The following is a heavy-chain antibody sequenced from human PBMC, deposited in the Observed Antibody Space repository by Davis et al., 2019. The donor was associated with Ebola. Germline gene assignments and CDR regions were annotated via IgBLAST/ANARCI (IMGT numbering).Heavy chain of an antibody. J-gene: IGHJ4*02. CDR1: GDSISSTNW. CDR3: ARDTSTTGWGIDY. CDR2: IYHSGST. D-gene: IGHD6-19*01. Sequence: SETLSLTCAVSGDSISSTNWWNWVRQPPGKGLEWIGEIYHSGSTTYNPSLKSRVTISVDTSKHQFSLKLSSVTAADTAVYYCARDTSTTGWGIDYWGQGTVVTVSS. V-gene: IGHV4-4*02.